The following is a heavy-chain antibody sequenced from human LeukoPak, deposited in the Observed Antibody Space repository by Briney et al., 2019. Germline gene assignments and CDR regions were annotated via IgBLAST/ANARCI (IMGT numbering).Heavy chain of an antibody. CDR1: GYTFTSYY. CDR2: INPNSGGT. V-gene: IGHV1-2*02. CDR3: ATGLTNLLVAFDI. J-gene: IGHJ3*02. D-gene: IGHD2/OR15-2a*01. Sequence: ASVKVSCKASGYTFTSYYMHWVRQAPGQGLEWMGWINPNSGGTNYAQKFQGRVTMTRDTSISIAYMELSRLRSDDTAVYYCATGLTNLLVAFDIWGQGAMVTVSS.